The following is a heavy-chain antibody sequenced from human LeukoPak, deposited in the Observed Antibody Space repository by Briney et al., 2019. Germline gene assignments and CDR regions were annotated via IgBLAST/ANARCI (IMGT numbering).Heavy chain of an antibody. CDR3: ARVGSWQGGYFDY. J-gene: IGHJ4*02. Sequence: PSETLSLTCTVSGGSFNSYYWSWVRQPPGKGLEWIGSIYHSGSTYYNPSLKSRVTISVDTSKNQFSLKLSSVTAADTAVYYCARVGSWQGGYFDYWGQGTLVTVSS. V-gene: IGHV4-39*07. CDR1: GGSFNSYY. CDR2: IYHSGST. D-gene: IGHD6-13*01.